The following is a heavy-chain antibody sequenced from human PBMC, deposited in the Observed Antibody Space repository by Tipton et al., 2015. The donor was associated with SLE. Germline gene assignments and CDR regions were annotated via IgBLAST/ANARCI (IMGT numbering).Heavy chain of an antibody. J-gene: IGHJ5*02. CDR2: IYSSGSA. D-gene: IGHD6-13*01. Sequence: TLSLTYTVSGGSISSHYWSWIRQPPGKGLEWIGYIYSSGSANYNPSLKSRATISVDTSKNQFSLKLSSVTAADTAVYFCTRSLYNTNWFWFDPWGQGTLVIVSS. CDR3: TRSLYNTNWFWFDP. V-gene: IGHV4-59*11. CDR1: GGSISSHY.